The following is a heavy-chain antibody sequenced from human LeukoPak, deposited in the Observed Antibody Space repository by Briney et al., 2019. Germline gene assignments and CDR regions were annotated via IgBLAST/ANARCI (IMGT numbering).Heavy chain of an antibody. CDR3: VRFTIDGGTNI. CDR2: IYADGSST. V-gene: IGHV3-74*01. D-gene: IGHD1-1*01. Sequence: GGPLRLSCAASGFTFSSYGMHWVRQAPGKGLVWVSNIYADGSSTSYADSVKGRFTISRDNAKNTLYLQMNSLRAEDTAVYYCVRFTIDGGTNIWGQGTMVTVAS. CDR1: GFTFSSYG. J-gene: IGHJ3*02.